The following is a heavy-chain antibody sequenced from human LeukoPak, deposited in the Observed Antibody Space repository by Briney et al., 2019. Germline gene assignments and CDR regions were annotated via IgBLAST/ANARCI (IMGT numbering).Heavy chain of an antibody. D-gene: IGHD3-10*01. CDR1: GFTVSSNY. V-gene: IGHV3-21*01. CDR3: ASSYGSREGGY. CDR2: ISSSSSYI. Sequence: GGSLRHSCAASGFTVSSNYMSWVRQAPGKGLEWVSSISSSSSYIYYADSVKGRFTISRDNAKNSLYLQMNSLRAEDTAVYYCASSYGSREGGYWGQGTLVTVSS. J-gene: IGHJ4*02.